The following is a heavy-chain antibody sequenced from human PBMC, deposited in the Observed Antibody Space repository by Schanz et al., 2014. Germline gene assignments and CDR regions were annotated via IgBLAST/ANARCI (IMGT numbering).Heavy chain of an antibody. Sequence: VQLLESGGGLVQPGGSLRLSCAASGFGFSSYSMNWVRQAPGKGLEWVALVSSDGNNDYYTDSVKGRFTMSRDNAKNSVFLQMNSLRAEDTAVYYCARIGGSVFDYWAQGTLVTVSS. V-gene: IGHV3-30*03. CDR2: VSSDGNND. CDR1: GFGFSSYS. D-gene: IGHD3-10*01. CDR3: ARIGGSVFDY. J-gene: IGHJ4*02.